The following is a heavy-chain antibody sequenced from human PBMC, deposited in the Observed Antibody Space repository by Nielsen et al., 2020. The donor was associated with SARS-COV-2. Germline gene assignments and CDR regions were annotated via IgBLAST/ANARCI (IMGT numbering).Heavy chain of an antibody. V-gene: IGHV4-59*01. CDR3: ARGKRGVAFDV. CDR1: GASMSGYY. J-gene: IGHJ3*01. Sequence: SETLSLTCTVSGASMSGYYWHWIRQPPGRGLEWLGYIYFSGSTTYNPSLKSRVTISVDTSKSHFSLKLNSVTAADTADYYCARGKRGVAFDVWGQGSMVTVSS. D-gene: IGHD3-10*01. CDR2: IYFSGST.